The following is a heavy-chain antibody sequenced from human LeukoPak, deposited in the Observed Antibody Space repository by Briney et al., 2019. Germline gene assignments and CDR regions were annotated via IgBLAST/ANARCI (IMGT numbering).Heavy chain of an antibody. CDR1: GFTFSSYS. V-gene: IGHV3-21*01. CDR2: ISSSSYI. J-gene: IGHJ4*02. CDR3: ARGYSSSWLVPFDY. Sequence: KPGGSLRLSCAASGFTFSSYSMNWVRQAPGKGLGWVSSISSSSYIYYADSVKGRFTISRDNAKNSLYLQMNSLRAEDTAVYYCARGYSSSWLVPFDYWGQGTLVTVSS. D-gene: IGHD6-13*01.